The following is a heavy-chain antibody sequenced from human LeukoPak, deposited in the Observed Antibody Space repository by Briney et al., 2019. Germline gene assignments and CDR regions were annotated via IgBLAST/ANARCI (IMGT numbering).Heavy chain of an antibody. V-gene: IGHV3-30*18. CDR3: AKVRWGSDNALDS. CDR1: GFTFSSYG. D-gene: IGHD3-16*01. CDR2: ISYDGSNK. Sequence: SGGSLRLSCAASGFTFSSYGMHWVCQARGKGLEWVAVISYDGSNKYYADSVKGRITISRDNSMNTLYLQMNSLTAEDTAVYYCAKVRWGSDNALDSWGQGTLVTGSS. J-gene: IGHJ4*02.